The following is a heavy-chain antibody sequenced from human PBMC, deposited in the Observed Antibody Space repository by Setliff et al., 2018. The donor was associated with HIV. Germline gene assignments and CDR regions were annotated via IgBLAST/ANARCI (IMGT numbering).Heavy chain of an antibody. Sequence: PSETLSLTCTVSGASISDTIWWSWVRQSPKKGLEWIGEMYHSGTTRYNPSLESRVTLSLDKSRNQFTLKMTSVTAADTALYYCAGDAGGSVGNYYFDYWGQGTLVTVSS. CDR3: AGDAGGSVGNYYFDY. CDR2: MYHSGTT. CDR1: GASISDTIW. D-gene: IGHD2-15*01. V-gene: IGHV4-4*02. J-gene: IGHJ4*02.